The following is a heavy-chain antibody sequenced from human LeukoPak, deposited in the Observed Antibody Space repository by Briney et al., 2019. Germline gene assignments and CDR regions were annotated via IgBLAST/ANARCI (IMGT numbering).Heavy chain of an antibody. Sequence: GGSLRLSCAASGFTFSSYWMHWVRQAPGKGLVWVSRINSDGSSTSYADSVKGRFTISRDNAKNTLYLQMNSLRAEDTAVYYCARALSQTQWLVNGWFDPWGRGTLVTVSS. V-gene: IGHV3-74*01. J-gene: IGHJ5*02. CDR3: ARALSQTQWLVNGWFDP. CDR2: INSDGSST. CDR1: GFTFSSYW. D-gene: IGHD6-19*01.